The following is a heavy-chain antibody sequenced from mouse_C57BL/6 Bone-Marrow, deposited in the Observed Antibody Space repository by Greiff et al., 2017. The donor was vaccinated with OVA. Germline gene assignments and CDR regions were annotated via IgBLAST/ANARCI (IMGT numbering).Heavy chain of an antibody. CDR1: GFTFSSYT. V-gene: IGHV5-9*01. D-gene: IGHD2-10*02. J-gene: IGHJ1*03. Sequence: DVMLVESGGGLVKPGGSLKLSCAASGFTFSSYTMSWVRQTPEKRLEWVATISGGGGNTYYPDSVKGRFTISRDNAKNTLYLQMSSLRSEDTALYYCASAYGNYWYFDVWGTGTTVTVSS. CDR2: ISGGGGNT. CDR3: ASAYGNYWYFDV.